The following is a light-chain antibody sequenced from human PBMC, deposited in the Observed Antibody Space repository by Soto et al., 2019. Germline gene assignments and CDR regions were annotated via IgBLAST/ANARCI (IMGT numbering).Light chain of an antibody. Sequence: DIQMTQSPSSLSASVGDRVTITCRASQSIVTYLNWYLQKPGKAPKLLIYAASNLQSGVPSRFSGSGSGTDFTLPISSLQHEYFATYFCQQSYSTPPWTFGQGTKVEIK. J-gene: IGKJ1*01. CDR3: QQSYSTPPWT. CDR2: AAS. V-gene: IGKV1-39*01. CDR1: QSIVTY.